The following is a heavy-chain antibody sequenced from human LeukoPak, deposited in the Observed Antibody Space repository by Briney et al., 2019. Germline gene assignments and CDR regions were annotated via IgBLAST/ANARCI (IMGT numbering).Heavy chain of an antibody. CDR2: INSDGSST. Sequence: GGSLRLSCAASGFTFSGYWMNWVRQAPGKGLVWVSHINSDGSSTSHADSVKGRFTISRDNAKNTLYLQMNSLRAEDTAAYYCARDLTTLDYWGQGTLVTVSS. D-gene: IGHD4-11*01. CDR1: GFTFSGYW. V-gene: IGHV3-74*01. CDR3: ARDLTTLDY. J-gene: IGHJ4*02.